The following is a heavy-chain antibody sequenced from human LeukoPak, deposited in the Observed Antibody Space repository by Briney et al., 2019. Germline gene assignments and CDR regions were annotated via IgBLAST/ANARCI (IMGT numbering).Heavy chain of an antibody. J-gene: IGHJ3*02. CDR3: ARDMEIVVVPGDAFDI. CDR1: GYTFTSYG. D-gene: IGHD3-22*01. CDR2: ICAYNGNT. V-gene: IGHV1-18*01. Sequence: ASVKVSCKASGYTFTSYGISWVRQAPGQGLEWMGWICAYNGNTNYAQKLQGRVTMTTDTSTSTAYMELRSLRSDDTAVYYCARDMEIVVVPGDAFDIWGQGTMVTVSS.